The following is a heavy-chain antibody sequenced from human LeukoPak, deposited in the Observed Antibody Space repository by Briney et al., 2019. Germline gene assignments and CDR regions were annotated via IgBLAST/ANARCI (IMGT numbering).Heavy chain of an antibody. CDR1: GFTFSDFW. Sequence: PGGSLRLSCAASGFTFSDFWMHWVRQAPGKGLVWVSRINSGGTVTNYADSVKGRLTISRDNAKNTLYLQMNSLRAEDTAVYYCARDTILTGYYFDYWGQGTLVTVSS. CDR3: ARDTILTGYYFDY. V-gene: IGHV3-74*01. J-gene: IGHJ4*02. CDR2: INSGGTVT. D-gene: IGHD3-9*01.